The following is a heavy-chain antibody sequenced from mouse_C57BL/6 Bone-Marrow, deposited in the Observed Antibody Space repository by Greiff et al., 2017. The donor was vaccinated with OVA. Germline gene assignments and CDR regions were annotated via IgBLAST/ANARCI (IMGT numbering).Heavy chain of an antibody. CDR1: GYSITSGYY. Sequence: DVKLVESGPGLVKPSQSLSLTCSVTGYSITSGYYWTWILQFPGNKLEWMGYISYDGSNNYNPSLKNRISITRDTSKNQFFLKLNSVTTEDTATYYCARNAYYSNYDYYAMDYWGQGTSVTVSS. CDR3: ARNAYYSNYDYYAMDY. D-gene: IGHD2-5*01. V-gene: IGHV3-6*01. CDR2: ISYDGSN. J-gene: IGHJ4*01.